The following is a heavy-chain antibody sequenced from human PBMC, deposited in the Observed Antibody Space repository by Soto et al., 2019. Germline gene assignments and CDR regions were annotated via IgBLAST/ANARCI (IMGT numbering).Heavy chain of an antibody. CDR3: ARGYYDSRPTPEYFQH. CDR1: GGTFSSYA. J-gene: IGHJ1*01. V-gene: IGHV1-69*13. Sequence: SVKVSCKASGGTFSSYAISWVRQAPGQGLEWMGGIIPIFGTANYAQKFQGRVTITADESTSTAYMELSSLRSEDTAVYYCARGYYDSRPTPEYFQHWGQGTLVTVSS. CDR2: IIPIFGTA. D-gene: IGHD3-22*01.